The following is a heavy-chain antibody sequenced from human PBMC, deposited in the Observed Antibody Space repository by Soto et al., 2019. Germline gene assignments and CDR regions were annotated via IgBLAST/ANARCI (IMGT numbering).Heavy chain of an antibody. D-gene: IGHD2-21*02. Sequence: PGESLKISCKGSGYSFTSYWISWVRQMPGKGLEWMWRIDPSDSYTNYSPSFQGHVTISADKSISTAYLQWSSLKASDTAMYYCARRPYCGGDCPGAFDIWGQGTMVTVSS. CDR3: ARRPYCGGDCPGAFDI. CDR1: GYSFTSYW. J-gene: IGHJ3*02. V-gene: IGHV5-10-1*01. CDR2: IDPSDSYT.